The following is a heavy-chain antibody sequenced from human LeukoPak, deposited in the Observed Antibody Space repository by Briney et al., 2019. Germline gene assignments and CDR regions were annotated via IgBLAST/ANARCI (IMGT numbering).Heavy chain of an antibody. V-gene: IGHV3-33*01. Sequence: GRSLRLSCAASGFTFSSYGMHWVRQAPGKGLEWVAVIWYDGSNKYYADSVKGRFTISRDNSKNTLYLQMNSLRAEDTAVYYCATPGQGSDYWGQGTLVTVSS. CDR2: IWYDGSNK. J-gene: IGHJ4*02. CDR1: GFTFSSYG. CDR3: ATPGQGSDY.